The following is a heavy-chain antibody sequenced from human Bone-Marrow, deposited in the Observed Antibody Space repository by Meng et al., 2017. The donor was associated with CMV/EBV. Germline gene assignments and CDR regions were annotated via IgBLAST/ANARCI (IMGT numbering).Heavy chain of an antibody. CDR3: AREWDCSSTSCDDY. J-gene: IGHJ4*02. V-gene: IGHV1-2*02. Sequence: ALVKVSCKASGYTFTGYYMHWVRQAPGQGLEWMGWINPNSGGTNYAQKFQGRVTMTRDTSISTAYMELSRLRSDDTAVYYCAREWDCSSTSCDDYWGQGTLVTVSS. CDR2: INPNSGGT. D-gene: IGHD2-2*01. CDR1: GYTFTGYY.